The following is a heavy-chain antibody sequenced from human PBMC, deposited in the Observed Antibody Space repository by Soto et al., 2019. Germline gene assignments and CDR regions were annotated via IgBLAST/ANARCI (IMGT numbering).Heavy chain of an antibody. V-gene: IGHV4-59*01. CDR3: ARDSQRRIVGATYQWFDP. J-gene: IGHJ5*01. CDR2: IYYSGST. CDR1: GAFISSYY. D-gene: IGHD1-26*01. Sequence: SETLSLTCTVSGAFISSYYWSWIRQPPGKGLEWIGYIYYSGSTNYNPSLKSRVTISVDTSKNQFSLKLSSVTAADTAVYYCARDSQRRIVGATYQWFDPWGQGTLVTVS.